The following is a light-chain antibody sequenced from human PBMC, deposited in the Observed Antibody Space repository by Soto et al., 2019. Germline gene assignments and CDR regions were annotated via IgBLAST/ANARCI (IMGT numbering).Light chain of an antibody. V-gene: IGKV1-5*01. CDR3: LQDYTYPWT. CDR1: QNINIW. J-gene: IGKJ1*01. CDR2: GAS. Sequence: DIQMAQSPSTLSAYVGDSVTLTCRASQNINIWLAWYQQKPGKAPNLLIYGASSLQSGVPSRFSGSGSGTDFTLTISSLQPEDVASYYCLQDYTYPWTFGQVANVDIK.